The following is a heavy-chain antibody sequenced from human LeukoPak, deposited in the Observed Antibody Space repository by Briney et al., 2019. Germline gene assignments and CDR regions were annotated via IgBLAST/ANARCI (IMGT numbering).Heavy chain of an antibody. CDR1: GGTSNTYT. V-gene: IGHV1-69*05. J-gene: IGHJ6*03. Sequence: SVKVSCKASGGTSNTYTITWVRQAPGQGLEWMGGIIPLFRTPNYAQKFQGRVTITTDESTSTAYMELSSLKSEDTAIYYCARVDRSYFYLDVWGKGTTVTVSS. CDR3: ARVDRSYFYLDV. CDR2: IIPLFRTP.